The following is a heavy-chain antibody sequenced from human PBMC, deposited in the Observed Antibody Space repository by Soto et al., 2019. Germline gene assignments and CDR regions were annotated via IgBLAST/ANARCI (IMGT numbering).Heavy chain of an antibody. Sequence: SETLSLTCAVSGGSISSSNWWSWVRQPPGKGLEWIGEIYHSGSTNYNPSLKSRVTISVDKSKNQFSLKLSSVTAADTAVYYCARASGNTAMHLGFDYWGQGTLVTVSS. J-gene: IGHJ4*02. CDR3: ARASGNTAMHLGFDY. CDR1: GGSISSSNW. CDR2: IYHSGST. D-gene: IGHD5-18*01. V-gene: IGHV4-4*02.